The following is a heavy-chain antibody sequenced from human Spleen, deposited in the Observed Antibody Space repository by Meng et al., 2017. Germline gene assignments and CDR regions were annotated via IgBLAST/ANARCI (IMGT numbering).Heavy chain of an antibody. CDR1: GFILRNYG. D-gene: IGHD1-7*01. V-gene: IGHV3-33*01. CDR3: ARDIRDNGNYGWFDP. J-gene: IGHJ5*02. Sequence: QVQLVESGGGVVQPGRSLRLSCAATGFILRNYGMHWVRQAPGKGLEWVAVIWYDGSNKYYADSVKGRFTISRDNAKNTLYLQMNSLRAEDTALYYCARDIRDNGNYGWFDPWGQGTLVTVSS. CDR2: IWYDGSNK.